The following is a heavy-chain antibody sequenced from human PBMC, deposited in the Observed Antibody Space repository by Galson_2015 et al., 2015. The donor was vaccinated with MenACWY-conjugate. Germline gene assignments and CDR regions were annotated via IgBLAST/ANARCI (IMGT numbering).Heavy chain of an antibody. Sequence: SLRLSCAVSGFTFSRYWMHRVRQAPGKELEWVADIKPDGSVKYYADSVKGRFTISRDNVKNSLYLQMNSLRAEDTAVYYCASGDYYYDSSSRRKLSMDYWGQGTLVTVSS. V-gene: IGHV3-7*03. CDR3: ASGDYYYDSSSRRKLSMDY. CDR2: IKPDGSVK. CDR1: GFTFSRYW. J-gene: IGHJ4*02. D-gene: IGHD3-22*01.